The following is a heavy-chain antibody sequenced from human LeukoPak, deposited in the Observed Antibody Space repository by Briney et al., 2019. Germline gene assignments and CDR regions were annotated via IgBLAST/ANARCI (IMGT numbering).Heavy chain of an antibody. CDR3: ARQLESELLRGEEFDY. J-gene: IGHJ4*02. CDR1: GGSISSSSYY. D-gene: IGHD1-26*01. Sequence: PSETLSLTCTVSGGSISSSSYYWGWIRQPPGKGLEWIGSIYYSGSTYYNPSLKSRVTISVDTSKNQFSLKLSSVTAADTAVYYCARQLESELLRGEEFDYWGQGTLVTVSS. V-gene: IGHV4-39*01. CDR2: IYYSGST.